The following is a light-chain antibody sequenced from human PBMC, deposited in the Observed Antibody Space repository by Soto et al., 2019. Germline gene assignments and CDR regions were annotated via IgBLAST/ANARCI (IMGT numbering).Light chain of an antibody. V-gene: IGLV2-14*01. CDR3: SSYTSSSTLV. Sequence: QSVLTQPASVSGSPGQSITISCTGTSSDVGGYNYVSWYQQHPRKALKLMMYEVSNRPSGDSNRFSGSKSGKTASLTSSGLQADDEADYYFSSYTSSSTLVFGGGTKATVL. CDR2: EVS. J-gene: IGLJ2*01. CDR1: SSDVGGYNY.